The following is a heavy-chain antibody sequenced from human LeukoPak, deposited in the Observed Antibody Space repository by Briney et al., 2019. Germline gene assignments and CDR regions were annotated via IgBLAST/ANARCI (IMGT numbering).Heavy chain of an antibody. CDR2: IRSKTYGGTT. Sequence: PGGSLRLSCEASGLTFSNAWMTWVRQAPGKGLEWVGRIRSKTYGGTTDYAAPVKGRFTISRDDSKNTVYLQMNGLKTEDTALYSCAKVGVYYYDHWGQGALVIVSS. J-gene: IGHJ5*02. V-gene: IGHV3-15*01. D-gene: IGHD3-22*01. CDR3: AKVGVYYYDH. CDR1: GLTFSNAW.